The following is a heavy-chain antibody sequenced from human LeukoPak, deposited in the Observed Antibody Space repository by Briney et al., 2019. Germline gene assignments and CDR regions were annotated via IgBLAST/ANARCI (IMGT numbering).Heavy chain of an antibody. J-gene: IGHJ4*02. V-gene: IGHV4-61*02. CDR2: IYTSGNT. Sequence: PSETLSLTCTVSGASISSGSYYWSWIRQPAGKGLEWIGRIYTSGNTNYNPSLKSRLTISIDTSKNQFSLKLSSVTAADTAVYYCARDSYGGIDYWGQGTLVTVSS. D-gene: IGHD4-17*01. CDR1: GASISSGSYY. CDR3: ARDSYGGIDY.